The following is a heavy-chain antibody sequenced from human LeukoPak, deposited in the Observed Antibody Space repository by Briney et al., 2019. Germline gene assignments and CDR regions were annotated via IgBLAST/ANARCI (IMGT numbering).Heavy chain of an antibody. CDR1: DGSISRYY. D-gene: IGHD3-10*01. CDR2: ISNTGST. Sequence: SETLSLTCAVSDGSISRYYWSWIRQPPGKGLERVGYISNTGSTNYNPSLKSGVTISVDTTRNQFSLKRSSVTAADTAVYYCARDIVDYYGSGSYPYGMDVWGQGTTVTVSS. V-gene: IGHV4-59*01. J-gene: IGHJ6*02. CDR3: ARDIVDYYGSGSYPYGMDV.